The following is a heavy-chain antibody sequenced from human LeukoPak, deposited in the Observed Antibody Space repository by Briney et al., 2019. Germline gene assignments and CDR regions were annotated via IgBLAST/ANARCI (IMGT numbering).Heavy chain of an antibody. CDR3: ARVGNSSGWYLLGWYFDL. CDR2: TYTSGST. D-gene: IGHD6-19*01. J-gene: IGHJ2*01. Sequence: SETLSLTCTVSGGSISSYYWSWIRRPAGKGLEWIGRTYTSGSTNYNPSLKSRVTMSVDTSKNQFSLKLSSVSAAATAVYYCARVGNSSGWYLLGWYFDLWGRGTLVTVSS. V-gene: IGHV4-4*07. CDR1: GGSISSYY.